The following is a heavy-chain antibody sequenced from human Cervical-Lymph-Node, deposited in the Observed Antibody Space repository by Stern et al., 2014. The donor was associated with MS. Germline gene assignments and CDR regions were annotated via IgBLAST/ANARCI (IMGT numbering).Heavy chain of an antibody. CDR2: TDTDNAK. J-gene: IGHJ6*02. CDR1: GFSLSLPGMC. D-gene: IGHD2-21*02. Sequence: QVHLGESGSALVKSTHTLTLSCTFSGFSLSLPGMCVSWHPPPPGQALVGLALTDTDNAKFSNTFLKTRLFIFKDTSNKHVVHTWTNMDQVDTATYYCARVVTAAPDSDHSGVDVWGQGTTVTVTS. CDR3: ARVVTAAPDSDHSGVDV. V-gene: IGHV2-70*01.